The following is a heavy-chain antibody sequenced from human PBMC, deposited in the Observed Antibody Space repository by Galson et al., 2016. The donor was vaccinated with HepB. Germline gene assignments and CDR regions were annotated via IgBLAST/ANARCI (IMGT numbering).Heavy chain of an antibody. D-gene: IGHD4/OR15-4a*01. J-gene: IGHJ5*02. Sequence: QSGAEVKKPGESLKISCKASGYEFNNYWIVWVRQMPGKGLEYMGSVSSGASYARYSPSFQGQVTMSADKSVTTAYLQWSSLKASDTATYYCARRDGYGAQFSYKDWLEPWGQGTLVTVSS. V-gene: IGHV5-51*01. CDR3: ARRDGYGAQFSYKDWLEP. CDR2: VSSGASYA. CDR1: GYEFNNYW.